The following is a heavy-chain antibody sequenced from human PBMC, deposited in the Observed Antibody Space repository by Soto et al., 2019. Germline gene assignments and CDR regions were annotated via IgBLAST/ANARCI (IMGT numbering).Heavy chain of an antibody. CDR2: ISAGGANT. Sequence: PGGSLRLSCAASGFDFRSYAMRWVRLAPGRGLEWVSTISAGGANTQVAETLRGRFTVVRDNSKDTLHLQMNTLRADDTAIYWCAKERYCSATSCYGGFDFWGQGTVVTVSS. D-gene: IGHD2-2*01. CDR3: AKERYCSATSCYGGFDF. J-gene: IGHJ3*01. CDR1: GFDFRSYA. V-gene: IGHV3-23*01.